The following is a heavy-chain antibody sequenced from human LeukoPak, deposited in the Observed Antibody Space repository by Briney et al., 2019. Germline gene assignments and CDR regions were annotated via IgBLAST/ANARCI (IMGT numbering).Heavy chain of an antibody. CDR2: INQSGST. J-gene: IGHJ4*02. CDR1: GGSFSGYY. V-gene: IGHV4-34*01. D-gene: IGHD6-13*01. CDR3: VMIAAAVH. Sequence: SETLSLTCAVYGGSFSGYYWSWIRQPPGKGLEWIGEINQSGSTNYNPSLKSRVTISVDPSKNQFSLKLSSVTPADTAVYYCVMIAAAVHWGQGTLVTVSS.